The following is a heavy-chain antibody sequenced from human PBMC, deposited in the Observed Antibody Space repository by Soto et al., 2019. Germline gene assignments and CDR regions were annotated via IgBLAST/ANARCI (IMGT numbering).Heavy chain of an antibody. CDR3: ARQAGTTKLYYYYGMDV. V-gene: IGHV5-51*01. CDR1: GYSFTSYW. Sequence: GESLKISCKGSGYSFTSYWIGWVRQMPGKGLEWMGIIYPGDSGTRYSPSFQGQVTISADKSISTAYLQWSSLKASDTAMYYCARQAGTTKLYYYYGMDVWGQGTTVTVSS. CDR2: IYPGDSGT. D-gene: IGHD1-7*01. J-gene: IGHJ6*02.